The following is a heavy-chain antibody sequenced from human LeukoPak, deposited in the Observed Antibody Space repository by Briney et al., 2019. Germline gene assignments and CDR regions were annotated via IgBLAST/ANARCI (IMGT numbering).Heavy chain of an antibody. CDR3: ARENDRYGRIDY. V-gene: IGHV4-59*01. CDR1: GGSISSYY. Sequence: SETLSLTCAVSGGSISSYYWSWVRQPPGKGLEWIGYVSYSGSTDYNPSLKSRVIISIDTSKTHFSLRLSSVTAADTAVYYCARENDRYGRIDYWGQGTQVTVSS. J-gene: IGHJ4*02. D-gene: IGHD5-18*01. CDR2: VSYSGST.